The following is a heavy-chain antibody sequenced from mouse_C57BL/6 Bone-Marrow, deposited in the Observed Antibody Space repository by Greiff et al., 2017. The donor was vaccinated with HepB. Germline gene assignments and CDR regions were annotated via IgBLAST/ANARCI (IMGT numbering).Heavy chain of an antibody. CDR3: ARWLIRSDY. J-gene: IGHJ2*01. Sequence: QVHVKQSGAELVKPGASVKMSCKASGYTFTSYWITWVKKRPGQGLEWIGDIYPGSGSTNYNEKFKSKATLTVDTSSSTAYMQLSSLTSEDSAVYYCARWLIRSDYGGQGTTLTVSA. D-gene: IGHD2-3*01. V-gene: IGHV1-55*01. CDR1: GYTFTSYW. CDR2: IYPGSGST.